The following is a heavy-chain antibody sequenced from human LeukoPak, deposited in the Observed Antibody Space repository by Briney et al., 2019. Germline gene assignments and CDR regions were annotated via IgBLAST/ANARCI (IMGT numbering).Heavy chain of an antibody. V-gene: IGHV1-69*04. D-gene: IGHD6-13*01. CDR3: ARGPFYSSSWYINY. CDR2: IIPILGIA. J-gene: IGHJ4*02. Sequence: TVKVSCKASGGTFSSYAISWVRQAPGQGLEWMGRIIPILGIANYAQKFQGRVTITADKSTSTAYMELSSLRSEDTVVYYCARGPFYSSSWYINYWGQGTLVTVSS. CDR1: GGTFSSYA.